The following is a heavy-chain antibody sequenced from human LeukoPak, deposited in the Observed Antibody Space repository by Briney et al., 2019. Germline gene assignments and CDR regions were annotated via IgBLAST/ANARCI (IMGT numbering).Heavy chain of an antibody. CDR2: IIDTGSI. J-gene: IGHJ4*02. D-gene: IGHD3-3*01. CDR1: GGSFSGYY. CDR3: ARGLASGYPPIPFDY. Sequence: SETLSLTCAVYGGSFSGYYWTWIRQPPGKGLEWIGEIIDTGSIKYYSALKRRVTISVETSKNHFVLSLVYSTAADKAVYYCARGLASGYPPIPFDYWGQGTLVTVSS. V-gene: IGHV4-34*12.